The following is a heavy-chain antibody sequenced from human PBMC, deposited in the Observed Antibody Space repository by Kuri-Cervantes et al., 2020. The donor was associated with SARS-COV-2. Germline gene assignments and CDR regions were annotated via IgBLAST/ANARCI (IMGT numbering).Heavy chain of an antibody. CDR2: IYYGGST. V-gene: IGHV4-59*08. CDR3: ARSVTKDFWSGVDI. D-gene: IGHD3-3*01. CDR1: GFTFSSYA. J-gene: IGHJ3*02. Sequence: ESLKISCAASGFTFSSYAMSWIRQPPGKGLEWIGYIYYGGSTNYNPSLKSRVTISVDTSKNQFSLKLSSVTAADTAVYYCARSVTKDFWSGVDIWGQGTMVTVSS.